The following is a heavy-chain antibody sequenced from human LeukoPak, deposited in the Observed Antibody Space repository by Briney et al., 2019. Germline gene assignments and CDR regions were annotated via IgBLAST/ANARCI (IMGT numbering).Heavy chain of an antibody. Sequence: KSGGSLRLSCAASGFTFSSYSMNWVRQAPGKGLEWVSSISSSSSYIYYADSVKGRFTISRDNAKNSLYLQMNSLRAEDTALYYCAKDSPWSSSGWYYFDYWGQGTLVTVSS. CDR1: GFTFSSYS. J-gene: IGHJ4*02. V-gene: IGHV3-21*04. D-gene: IGHD6-19*01. CDR3: AKDSPWSSSGWYYFDY. CDR2: ISSSSSYI.